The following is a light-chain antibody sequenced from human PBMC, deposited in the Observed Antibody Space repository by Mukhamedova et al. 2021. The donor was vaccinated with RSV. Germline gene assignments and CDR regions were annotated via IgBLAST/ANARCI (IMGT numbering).Light chain of an antibody. J-gene: IGKJ4*01. CDR2: KAS. Sequence: WYQRRVHGRAPKVLIYKASSLESGVPSRFSGSGSGTEFTLTISSLQPDDFATYYCQQYNTYLIFGGGTIIFGGGTKVEIK. CDR3: QQYNTYLIFGGGTII. V-gene: IGKV1-5*03.